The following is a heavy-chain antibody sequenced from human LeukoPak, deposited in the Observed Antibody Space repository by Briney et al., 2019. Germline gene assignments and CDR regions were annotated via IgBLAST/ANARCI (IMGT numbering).Heavy chain of an antibody. V-gene: IGHV3-30-3*01. D-gene: IGHD6-19*01. CDR1: GFTFSGYA. CDR2: ISYDGTNK. CDR3: ARGTAVASQCFDY. J-gene: IGHJ4*02. Sequence: GRSLRLSCAASGFTFSGYAMHWVRQAPGKGLEWVALISYDGTNKYYADSVKGRFTISRDNSKNTLYLQMNSLRAEDTAVYYCARGTAVASQCFDYWGQGTLVTVSS.